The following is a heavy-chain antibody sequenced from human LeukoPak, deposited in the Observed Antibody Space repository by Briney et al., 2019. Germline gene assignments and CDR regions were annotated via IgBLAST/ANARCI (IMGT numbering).Heavy chain of an antibody. CDR1: GFTFSSYS. D-gene: IGHD4-17*01. J-gene: IGHJ5*02. CDR3: ARAPLDYENWFDL. CDR2: ISSSSSTI. V-gene: IGHV3-48*01. Sequence: GGSLRLSCAASGFTFSSYSMDWVRQAPGKGLEWVSYISSSSSTIYYADSVKGRFTISRDNAKNSLYLQMNSLRAEDTAVYYCARAPLDYENWFDLWGQGTLVTVSS.